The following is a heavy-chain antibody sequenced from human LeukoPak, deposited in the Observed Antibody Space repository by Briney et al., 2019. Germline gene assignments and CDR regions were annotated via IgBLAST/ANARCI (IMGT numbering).Heavy chain of an antibody. V-gene: IGHV3-21*01. CDR2: ISSSSSYI. J-gene: IGHJ3*02. D-gene: IGHD3-22*01. CDR3: ARDSSGYYAGDAFDI. Sequence: PGGSLRLSCAASGFTFSSYNMNWVRQAPGKGLEWVSSISSSSSYIYYADSVKGRFTISRDNAKNSLYLQMNSLRAEDTAVYYCARDSSGYYAGDAFDIWGQGTMVTVSS. CDR1: GFTFSSYN.